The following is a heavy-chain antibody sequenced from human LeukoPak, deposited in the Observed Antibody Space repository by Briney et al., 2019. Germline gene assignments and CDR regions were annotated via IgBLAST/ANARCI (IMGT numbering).Heavy chain of an antibody. CDR1: GFTFSDSA. V-gene: IGHV3-23*01. Sequence: SGGSLRLSCEAAGFTFSDSAMSWVRQAAGRGLEWVSLITASGSNSYYADSVKGRFTVSRDSSKNTLHLQMNSLRAEDTAVYYCARATELSCWGQGTLVTVSS. CDR2: ITASGSNS. J-gene: IGHJ4*02. CDR3: ARATELSC. D-gene: IGHD1-26*01.